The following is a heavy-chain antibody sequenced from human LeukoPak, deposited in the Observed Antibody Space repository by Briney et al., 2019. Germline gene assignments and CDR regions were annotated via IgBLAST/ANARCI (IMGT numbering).Heavy chain of an antibody. Sequence: ASVKVSCKASGYTFTSYDINWVRQATGQGLEWMGWMNPNSSNTGYAQKFQGRVTMTRNTSISTAYMELSSLRSEDTAVYYCARDLGQYYDTSDNWFDPWGQGTLVTVSS. D-gene: IGHD3-22*01. J-gene: IGHJ5*02. CDR1: GYTFTSYD. CDR3: ARDLGQYYDTSDNWFDP. V-gene: IGHV1-8*01. CDR2: MNPNSSNT.